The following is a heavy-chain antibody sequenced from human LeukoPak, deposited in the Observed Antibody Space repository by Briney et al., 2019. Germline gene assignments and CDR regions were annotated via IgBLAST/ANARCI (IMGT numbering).Heavy chain of an antibody. J-gene: IGHJ6*02. CDR3: ARDLGGGDGYYYYGMDV. CDR1: GYTFTGYY. Sequence: ASVKVSCKASGYTFTGYYMHWVRQAPGQGLKWMGWINPNSGGTNYAQKFQGRVTMTRDTSISTAYMELSRLRSDDTAVYYCARDLGGGDGYYYYGMDVWGQGTTVTVSS. V-gene: IGHV1-2*02. CDR2: INPNSGGT. D-gene: IGHD2-21*01.